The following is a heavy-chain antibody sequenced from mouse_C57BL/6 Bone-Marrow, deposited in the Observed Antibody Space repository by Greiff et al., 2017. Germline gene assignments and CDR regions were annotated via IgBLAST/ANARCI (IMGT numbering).Heavy chain of an antibody. D-gene: IGHD1-1*01. V-gene: IGHV1-81*01. CDR3: ARRRIFTTVVERDFDV. J-gene: IGHJ1*03. CDR1: GYTFTSYG. CDR2: IYPRSGNT. Sequence: QVQLQQSGAELARPGASVKLSCKASGYTFTSYGISWVKQRTGQGLEWIGEIYPRSGNTYYNEKFKGKATLTADKSSSTAYMELRSLTAEDSAVYCCARRRIFTTVVERDFDVWGTGTTVTVSS.